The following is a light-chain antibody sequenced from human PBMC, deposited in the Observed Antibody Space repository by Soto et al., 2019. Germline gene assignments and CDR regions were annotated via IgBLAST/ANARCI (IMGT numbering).Light chain of an antibody. J-gene: IGLJ7*01. CDR2: KTN. V-gene: IGLV8-61*01. CDR1: SGSVSTSYY. CDR3: VLYMGRGFSM. Sequence: QAVVTQEPSFSVSPGGTVTLTCGLSSGSVSTSYYPSWYQQTPGQAPRTLIYKTNTRSSGVPDRFSGSILGNKAALTITGARADEESIYYCVLYMGRGFSMFGGGT.